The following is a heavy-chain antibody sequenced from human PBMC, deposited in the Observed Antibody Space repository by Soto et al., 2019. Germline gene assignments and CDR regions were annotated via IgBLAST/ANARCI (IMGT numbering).Heavy chain of an antibody. CDR3: ARQDHGDSSGYYSVSNYYYGMDV. CDR2: IDPSDSYT. CDR1: GYSFTSYW. D-gene: IGHD3-22*01. V-gene: IGHV5-10-1*01. Sequence: GESLKISCKGSGYSFTSYWISWVRQMPGKGLEWMGRIDPSDSYTNYSPSFQGHVTISADKSISTAYLQWSSLKASDTAMYYCARQDHGDSSGYYSVSNYYYGMDVWGQGTTVTVSS. J-gene: IGHJ6*02.